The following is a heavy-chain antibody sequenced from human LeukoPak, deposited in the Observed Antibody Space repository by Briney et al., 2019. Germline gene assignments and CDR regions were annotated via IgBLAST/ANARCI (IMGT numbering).Heavy chain of an antibody. CDR2: IKSKTDGGTT. CDR1: GFTFSNAW. Sequence: PGGSLRLSCAASGFTFSNAWMSRVRQAPGKGLEWVSRIKSKTDGGTTDYAAPVKGRFTISRDDSKNTLYLQMNSLKTEDTAMYYCSTDRHTANDYWGQGTLVTVSS. V-gene: IGHV3-15*01. D-gene: IGHD5-18*01. J-gene: IGHJ4*02. CDR3: STDRHTANDY.